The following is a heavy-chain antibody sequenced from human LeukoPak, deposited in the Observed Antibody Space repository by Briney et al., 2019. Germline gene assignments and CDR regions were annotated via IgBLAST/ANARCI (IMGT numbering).Heavy chain of an antibody. J-gene: IGHJ4*02. CDR2: ISSGSTYI. V-gene: IGHV3-21*01. CDR1: GFIFSDYS. CDR3: ARERYGRSLDY. D-gene: IGHD4-17*01. Sequence: KTGGSLRLSCAASGFIFSDYSMNWVRQAPGKGLEWVSSISSGSTYIYYADSVKGRFTISRDNAKNTLYLEMNSLRAEDTAVYYCARERYGRSLDYWGQGTLVTVSS.